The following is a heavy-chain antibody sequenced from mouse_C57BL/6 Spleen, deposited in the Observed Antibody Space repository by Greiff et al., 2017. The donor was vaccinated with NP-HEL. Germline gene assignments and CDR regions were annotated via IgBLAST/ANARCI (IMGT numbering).Heavy chain of an antibody. CDR3: ARSGYGNYDWYFDV. J-gene: IGHJ1*03. V-gene: IGHV1-52*01. CDR1: GYTFTSYW. CDR2: IDPSDSET. D-gene: IGHD2-10*02. Sequence: QVQLQQPGAELVRPGSSVKLSCKASGYTFTSYWMHWVKQRPIQGLEWIGNIDPSDSETHYNQKFKDKATLTVDKSSSTAYMQLSSLTSEDSAVYYCARSGYGNYDWYFDVWGTGTTVTVSS.